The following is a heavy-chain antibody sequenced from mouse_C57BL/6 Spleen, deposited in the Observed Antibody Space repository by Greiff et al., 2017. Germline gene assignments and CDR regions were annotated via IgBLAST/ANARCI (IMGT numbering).Heavy chain of an antibody. CDR2: IDPSDSYT. CDR1: GYTFTSYW. V-gene: IGHV1-69*01. J-gene: IGHJ1*03. CDR3: ARGGLRGWYFDV. D-gene: IGHD1-1*01. Sequence: QVQLQQPGAELVMPGASVKLSCKASGYTFTSYWMHWVKQRPGQGLEWIGEIDPSDSYTNYNQKFKGKSTLTVDKSSGTAYMQLSSLTSEDSAVYYCARGGLRGWYFDVWGTGTTVTVSS.